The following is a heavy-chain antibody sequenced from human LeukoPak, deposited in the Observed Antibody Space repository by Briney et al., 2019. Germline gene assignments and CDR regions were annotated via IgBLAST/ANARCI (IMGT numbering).Heavy chain of an antibody. CDR3: AKESTVTPGNVNWFDP. J-gene: IGHJ5*02. D-gene: IGHD4-17*01. CDR1: GFTFSSYC. V-gene: IGHV3-30*02. CDR2: IQYDGSNQ. Sequence: GGSLRLSCAASGFTFSSYCMHWVRQAPGKGREWVAYIQYDGSNQQYADSVKGRFIISRERSKNTLYLKMNSLRAEDTAVYYCAKESTVTPGNVNWFDPWGQGTLVTVSS.